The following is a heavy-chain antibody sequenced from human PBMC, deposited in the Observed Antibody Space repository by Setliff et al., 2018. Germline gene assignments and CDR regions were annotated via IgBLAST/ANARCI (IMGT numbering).Heavy chain of an antibody. Sequence: SVKVSCKASGGTFSNYGVSWVRQAPGQGLEWVGGTIPLFGTTDYAQKFHGRVTIITDESTSTAYTELSSLTSDDTAVYYCAREGVDTRSSTDYRYYMDVWGQGTTVTVSS. CDR2: TIPLFGTT. CDR3: AREGVDTRSSTDYRYYMDV. D-gene: IGHD5-18*01. J-gene: IGHJ6*03. V-gene: IGHV1-69*05. CDR1: GGTFSNYG.